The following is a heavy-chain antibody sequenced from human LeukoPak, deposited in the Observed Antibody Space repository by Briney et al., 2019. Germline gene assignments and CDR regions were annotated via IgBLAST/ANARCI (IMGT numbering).Heavy chain of an antibody. V-gene: IGHV3-23*01. Sequence: GGSLRLSCAASGLTFSSSAMSWVRQAPGKGLEWVSSISARGISTYYADSVKGRFTISRDNSKNTLYLQMNSLRGDDIGVYYCAKSFDFSNGHSPILTPFDPWGQGTLVSVSS. CDR1: GLTFSSSA. CDR3: AKSFDFSNGHSPILTPFDP. D-gene: IGHD3-3*01. CDR2: ISARGIST. J-gene: IGHJ5*02.